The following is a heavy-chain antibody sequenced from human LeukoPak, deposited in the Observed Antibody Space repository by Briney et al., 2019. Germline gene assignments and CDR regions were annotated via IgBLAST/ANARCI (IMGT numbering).Heavy chain of an antibody. D-gene: IGHD6-19*01. Sequence: GGSLGLSCSASGFTFSSYAMHWVRQAPGKGLEYVSAISSNGGGTYYADSVKGRFTISRDNSKNTLYLQMSSLRAEDTAVYSCVNTRYSSGWPFDYWGQGTLVTVSS. J-gene: IGHJ4*02. CDR1: GFTFSSYA. V-gene: IGHV3-64D*09. CDR2: ISSNGGGT. CDR3: VNTRYSSGWPFDY.